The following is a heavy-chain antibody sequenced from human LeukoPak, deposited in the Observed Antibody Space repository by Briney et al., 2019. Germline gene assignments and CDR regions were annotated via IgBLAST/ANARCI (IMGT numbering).Heavy chain of an antibody. D-gene: IGHD5-12*01. CDR2: ISGSGGST. J-gene: IGHJ3*02. CDR3: AKGAGIMATYDAFDI. V-gene: IGHV3-23*01. CDR1: GFTFSSYA. Sequence: GSLRLSCAASGFTFSSYAMSWVRQAPGKGLECVSVISGSGGSTHYADSVKGRFTISRDNSKNTLYLQMNSLRAEDTAVYYCAKGAGIMATYDAFDIWGQGTMVTVSS.